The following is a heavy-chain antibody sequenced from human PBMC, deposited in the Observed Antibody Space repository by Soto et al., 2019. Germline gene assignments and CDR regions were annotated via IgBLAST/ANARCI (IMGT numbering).Heavy chain of an antibody. Sequence: SETLSLTCSVSGASISNFYWSWIRQSAGKGLEWIGRPYTRGTTDYNPSLKSRVTMSIDTSKNRASLSLTSVTAADTAVYYCAKGGTYHFESWGQGILFTV. CDR1: GASISNFY. V-gene: IGHV4-4*07. CDR2: PYTRGTT. D-gene: IGHD3-16*01. CDR3: AKGGTYHFES. J-gene: IGHJ4*02.